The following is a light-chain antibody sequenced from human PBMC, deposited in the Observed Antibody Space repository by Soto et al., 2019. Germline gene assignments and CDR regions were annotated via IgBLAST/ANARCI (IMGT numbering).Light chain of an antibody. J-gene: IGLJ2*01. CDR3: SSYTSSIYVV. CDR1: SSDVGGYNY. V-gene: IGLV2-14*01. CDR2: GVS. Sequence: QSALTQPASLSGSPGQSITISCTGTSSDVGGYNYVSGYQQHQGKAPKRMTSGVSNRPSGVSNRFSGSKSGNTASLTISGLQAEDEADYYCSSYTSSIYVVFGGGTKLTVL.